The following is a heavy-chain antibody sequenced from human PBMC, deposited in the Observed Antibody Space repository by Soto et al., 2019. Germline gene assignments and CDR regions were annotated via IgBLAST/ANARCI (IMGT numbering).Heavy chain of an antibody. D-gene: IGHD6-6*01. V-gene: IGHV3-48*02. CDR2: ISSSSSTI. Sequence: GGSLRLSCAASGFTFSSYSMNWVRQALGKGLEWVSYISSSSSTIYYADSVKGRFTISRDNAKNSLYLQMNSLRDEDTAVYYCARPEYSSSSYGMDVWGQGTTVTV. CDR1: GFTFSSYS. CDR3: ARPEYSSSSYGMDV. J-gene: IGHJ6*02.